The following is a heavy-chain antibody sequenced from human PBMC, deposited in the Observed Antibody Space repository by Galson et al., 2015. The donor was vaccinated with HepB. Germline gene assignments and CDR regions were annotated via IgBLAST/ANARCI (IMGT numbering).Heavy chain of an antibody. J-gene: IGHJ5*02. CDR1: GFSLSTSGMC. Sequence: PALVKPTQTLTLTCTFSGFSLSTSGMCVSWIRQPPGKALEWLALIDWDDDKYYSTSLKTRLTISKDTSKNQVVLTMTNMDLVDTATYYCARIRGGSYWFDPWGQGTLVTVSS. V-gene: IGHV2-70*01. D-gene: IGHD1-26*01. CDR2: IDWDDDK. CDR3: ARIRGGSYWFDP.